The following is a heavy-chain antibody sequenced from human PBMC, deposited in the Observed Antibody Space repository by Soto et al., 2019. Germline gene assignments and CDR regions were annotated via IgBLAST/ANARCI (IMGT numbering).Heavy chain of an antibody. CDR2: ISYDGSNK. CDR3: AKCGVGARPELYGMDV. D-gene: IGHD1-26*01. Sequence: QVQLVESGGGVVQPGRSLRLSCAASGFTFSSYGMHWVRQAPGKGLEWVAVISYDGSNKYYADSVKGRFTISRDNSNNTLYLQMNSLRAEDTAVYYCAKCGVGARPELYGMDVWGQGTTVTVSS. CDR1: GFTFSSYG. J-gene: IGHJ6*02. V-gene: IGHV3-30*18.